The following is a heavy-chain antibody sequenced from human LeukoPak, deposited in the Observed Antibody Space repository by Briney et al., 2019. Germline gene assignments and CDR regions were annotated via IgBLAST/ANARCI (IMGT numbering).Heavy chain of an antibody. CDR3: APRTPYYYYGMDV. J-gene: IGHJ6*02. Sequence: SETLSLTCAVYGGSFSGYYWSWIRQPPGKGLEWLGEINHSGSTNYNPSLKSRVTISVDTSKNQFSLKLSSVTAADTAVYYCAPRTPYYYYGMDVWGQGTTVTVSS. CDR2: INHSGST. V-gene: IGHV4-34*01. CDR1: GGSFSGYY.